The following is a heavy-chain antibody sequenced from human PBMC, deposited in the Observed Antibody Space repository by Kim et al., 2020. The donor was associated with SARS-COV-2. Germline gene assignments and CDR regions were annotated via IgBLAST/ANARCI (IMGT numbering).Heavy chain of an antibody. D-gene: IGHD3-3*01. Sequence: GGSLRLSCAASGFTFSSYSMNWVRQAPGKGLEWVSYISSSSSTIYYADSVKGRFTISRDNAKNSLLLQMNSLRDEDTAVYYCARDLDYDFWSGYTKTFDFWGQGTLVTVSS. J-gene: IGHJ4*02. CDR1: GFTFSSYS. CDR3: ARDLDYDFWSGYTKTFDF. CDR2: ISSSSSTI. V-gene: IGHV3-48*02.